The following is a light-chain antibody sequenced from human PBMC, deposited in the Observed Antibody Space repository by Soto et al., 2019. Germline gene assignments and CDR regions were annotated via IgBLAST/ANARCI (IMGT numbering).Light chain of an antibody. Sequence: EIVLTQSPGTLSLSPGERATLSCRASQSVSSSYLTWYQQKPGQPPRLLIYGASSRATGIPDMFSGSGSGTDFTLTITRLEPEDFAVYYCQEYGSSPRVFTFGPGTKVDIK. CDR3: QEYGSSPRVFT. J-gene: IGKJ3*01. CDR1: QSVSSSY. CDR2: GAS. V-gene: IGKV3-20*01.